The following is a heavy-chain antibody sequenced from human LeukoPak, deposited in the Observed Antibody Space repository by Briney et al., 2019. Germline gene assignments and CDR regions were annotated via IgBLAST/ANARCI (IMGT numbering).Heavy chain of an antibody. V-gene: IGHV4-59*08. CDR1: GGSISSYY. CDR3: ARHVAVKYYFDY. Sequence: SETLSLTCTVSGGSISSYYWSWIRQPSGKGLEWIGYIYYNGSTNYNPSLKSRVTISVDTSKNQFSLKLSSVTAADTAVYYCARHVAVKYYFDYWGQGTLVTVSS. CDR2: IYYNGST. D-gene: IGHD2-21*01. J-gene: IGHJ4*02.